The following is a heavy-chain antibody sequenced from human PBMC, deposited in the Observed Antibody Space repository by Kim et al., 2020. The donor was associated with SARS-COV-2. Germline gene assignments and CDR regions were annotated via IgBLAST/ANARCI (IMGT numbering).Heavy chain of an antibody. CDR1: GASISKVTYY. V-gene: IGHV4-39*01. J-gene: IGHJ3*02. D-gene: IGHD1-7*01. Sequence: SETLSLTCSVSGASISKVTYYWGWVRQPPGKELEWIGSVFHSGTNYYNLSLKSRVTMSVDVSTNQFSLRLTSVTAADTAVYYCAMTTGTHFTVGAFAIWG. CDR2: VFHSGTN. CDR3: AMTTGTHFTVGAFAI.